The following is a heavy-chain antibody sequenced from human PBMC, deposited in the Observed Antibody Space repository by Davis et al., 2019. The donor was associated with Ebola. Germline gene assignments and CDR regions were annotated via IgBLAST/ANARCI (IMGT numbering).Heavy chain of an antibody. CDR2: IIPILNAV. D-gene: IGHD2-2*01. CDR1: GGTFTNLP. CDR3: AREMGDYSSTSCNSYWFDP. J-gene: IGHJ5*02. Sequence: SVKVSCKASGGTFTNLPITWVRQAPGQGLEWIGGIIPILNAVNYAQNFQGTVTITADESTSTAYMELSSLKSEDTALYYCAREMGDYSSTSCNSYWFDPWGQGTLVTVSS. V-gene: IGHV1-69*13.